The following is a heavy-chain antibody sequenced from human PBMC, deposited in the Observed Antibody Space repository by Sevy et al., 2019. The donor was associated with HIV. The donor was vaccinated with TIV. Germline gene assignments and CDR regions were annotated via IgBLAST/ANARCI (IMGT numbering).Heavy chain of an antibody. V-gene: IGHV3-7*01. CDR1: GISFSNYW. CDR3: ARDRWAKYPEDGFDI. CDR2: IYQDGSEK. J-gene: IGHJ3*02. Sequence: GGSLRLSCAASGISFSNYWMSWVRQAPGKGLEWVANIYQDGSEKKFVGSVKGRFTISGDNAKNSLYLQMNSLTAEDTAVYYCARDRWAKYPEDGFDIWGQGTMVTVSS.